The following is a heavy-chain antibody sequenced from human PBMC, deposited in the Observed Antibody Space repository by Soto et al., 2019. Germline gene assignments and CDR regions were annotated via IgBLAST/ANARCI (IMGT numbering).Heavy chain of an antibody. D-gene: IGHD7-27*01. CDR3: AKGWGRWFDP. V-gene: IGHV3-30*18. J-gene: IGHJ5*02. Sequence: QVQLVESGGGVVQPGRSLRLSCAASGFTFSSYGMHWVRQAPGKGLEWVAVISYDGSNKYYADSVKGRFTISRDNSKNTLYLQMNSLRAEDTAVYYCAKGWGRWFDPWVQGTLVTVSS. CDR1: GFTFSSYG. CDR2: ISYDGSNK.